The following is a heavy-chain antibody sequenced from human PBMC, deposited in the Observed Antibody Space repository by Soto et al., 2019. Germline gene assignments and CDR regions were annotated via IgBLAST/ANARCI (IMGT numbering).Heavy chain of an antibody. V-gene: IGHV3-30-3*01. CDR3: ARVGIAVEDY. Sequence: PGGSLRLSCAASGFTFSSYAMHWVRQAPGKGLEWVAVISYDGSNKYYADSVKGRFTISRDNSKNTLYLQMSSLRAEDTAVYYCARVGIAVEDYWGQGTLVTVSS. CDR1: GFTFSSYA. D-gene: IGHD6-19*01. J-gene: IGHJ4*02. CDR2: ISYDGSNK.